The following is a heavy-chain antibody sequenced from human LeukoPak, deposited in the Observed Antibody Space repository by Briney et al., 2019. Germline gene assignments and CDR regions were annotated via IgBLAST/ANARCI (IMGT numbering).Heavy chain of an antibody. D-gene: IGHD3-16*01. Sequence: SETLSLTCTVSGYFISSGYHWGWIRQPPGKGLEWIGTIYHTGSTYYNPSLKSRVTVSVDTSKNQFSLKLSSVTAADTAVYYCARDSMITFGGTHYMDVWGKGTTVTVSS. CDR1: GYFISSGYH. V-gene: IGHV4-38-2*02. J-gene: IGHJ6*03. CDR3: ARDSMITFGGTHYMDV. CDR2: IYHTGST.